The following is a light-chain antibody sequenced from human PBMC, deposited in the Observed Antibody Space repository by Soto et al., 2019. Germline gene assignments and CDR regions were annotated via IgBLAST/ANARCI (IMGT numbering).Light chain of an antibody. CDR2: AAY. V-gene: IGKV1-27*01. J-gene: IGKJ3*01. CDR3: QKYHSAPFT. CDR1: HGISNY. Sequence: DIQMTQSPSSLSASVGDRVTINCQASHGISNYLAWYQQKPGKVPKLLIYAAYTLQSVVPSRFSGSGSGTDFTLTRSSLRPEDVATYYFQKYHSAPFTVGPGTKVDIK.